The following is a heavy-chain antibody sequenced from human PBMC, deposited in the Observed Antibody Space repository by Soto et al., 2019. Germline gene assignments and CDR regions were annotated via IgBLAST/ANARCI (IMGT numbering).Heavy chain of an antibody. CDR2: INPNSGGT. CDR3: ARAHYDSSGYYPVWYFDY. J-gene: IGHJ4*02. Sequence: VASVKVSCKASGYTFTGYYMHWVRQAPGQGLEWMGWINPNSGGTNYAQKFQGRVTMTRDTSISTAYMELSRLRSDDTAVYYCARAHYDSSGYYPVWYFDYCGQGTRFTVSS. CDR1: GYTFTGYY. D-gene: IGHD3-22*01. V-gene: IGHV1-2*02.